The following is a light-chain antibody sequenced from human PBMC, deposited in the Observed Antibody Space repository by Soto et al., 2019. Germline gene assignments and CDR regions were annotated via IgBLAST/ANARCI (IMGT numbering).Light chain of an antibody. V-gene: IGLV2-8*01. CDR2: EVS. J-gene: IGLJ2*01. CDR1: SSDVGEENY. Sequence: QSALTQPPSASGSPGQSVTITCSGTSSDVGEENYVSWYQQHQGKVPKLILYEVSKRPSGVPDRFSGSRSGNTASLTVSGLQAEDEADYYCSSFAGSPVVFGGGTKLTVL. CDR3: SSFAGSPVV.